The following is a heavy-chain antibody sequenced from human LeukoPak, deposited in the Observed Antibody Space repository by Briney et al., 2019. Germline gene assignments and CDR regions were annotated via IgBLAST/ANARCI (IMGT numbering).Heavy chain of an antibody. J-gene: IGHJ4*02. D-gene: IGHD2-2*01. V-gene: IGHV1-18*01. Sequence: GASVKVACKASVYTFTIYGISWVRQAPGQGLVWMGWISAYNGNTNYAQKLQGRVTMTTDTSTSTAYMELRSLRSDDTAVYYCARDPGYCSSTSCLPGAPIDYWGQGTLVTVSS. CDR2: ISAYNGNT. CDR3: ARDPGYCSSTSCLPGAPIDY. CDR1: VYTFTIYG.